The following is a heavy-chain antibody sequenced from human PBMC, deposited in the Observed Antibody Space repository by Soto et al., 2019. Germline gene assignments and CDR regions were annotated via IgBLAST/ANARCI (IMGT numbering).Heavy chain of an antibody. D-gene: IGHD1-26*01. V-gene: IGHV1-69*01. CDR2: IIPFFGTS. CDR3: ARVGHITNYGMAV. Sequence: QVQLVQSGAEVKKPGSSVKVSCGASGGTFSSYPINWLRQVPGQGLEWMGGIIPFFGTSNYAQKFQGRVTITADESTSTAYMELRSLRSEDTAVYYCARVGHITNYGMAVWGQGTTVTVSS. CDR1: GGTFSSYP. J-gene: IGHJ6*02.